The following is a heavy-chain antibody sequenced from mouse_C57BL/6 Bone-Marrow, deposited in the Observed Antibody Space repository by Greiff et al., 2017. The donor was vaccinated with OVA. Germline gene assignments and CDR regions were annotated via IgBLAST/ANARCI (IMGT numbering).Heavy chain of an antibody. CDR2: IHPNSGST. V-gene: IGHV1-64*01. J-gene: IGHJ2*01. CDR3: ARRYYGRRDY. CDR1: GYTFTSYW. Sequence: QVQLQQPEAELVKPGASVKLSCKASGYTFTSYWMHWVKQRPGQGLEWIGMIHPNSGSTNYNEKFKSKATLTVDKSSSTAYMQLSSLTSEDSAVYYCARRYYGRRDYWGQGTTLTVSS. D-gene: IGHD1-1*01.